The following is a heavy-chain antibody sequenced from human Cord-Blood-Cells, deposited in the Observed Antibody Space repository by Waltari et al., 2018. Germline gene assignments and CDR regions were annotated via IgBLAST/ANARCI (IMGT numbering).Heavy chain of an antibody. CDR2: IYSGGST. CDR1: GFTVSSNY. Sequence: EVQLVESGGGLVQPGGSLRLSCAASGFTVSSNYMSWVRQAPGKGLEWVSVIYSGGSTYSADSVKGRFTISRHNSKNTLYLQMNSLRAEDTAVYYCASGAVADAFDIWGQGTMVTVSS. CDR3: ASGAVADAFDI. D-gene: IGHD6-19*01. J-gene: IGHJ3*02. V-gene: IGHV3-53*04.